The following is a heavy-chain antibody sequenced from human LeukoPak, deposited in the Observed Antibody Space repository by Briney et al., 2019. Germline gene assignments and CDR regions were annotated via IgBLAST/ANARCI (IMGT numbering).Heavy chain of an antibody. CDR2: INPSGGST. CDR1: GYIFTSYF. V-gene: IGHV1-46*01. CDR3: ARALPHRRLMDTTMEQHWFDP. J-gene: IGHJ5*02. Sequence: ASVKVSCKASGYIFTSYFMHWVRQAPGQGLEWMGLINPSGGSTRYAQKFQGRVTMTRDMSTSTVYMELSSLRSEDTAVYYCARALPHRRLMDTTMEQHWFDPWGREPWSPSPQ. D-gene: IGHD5-18*01.